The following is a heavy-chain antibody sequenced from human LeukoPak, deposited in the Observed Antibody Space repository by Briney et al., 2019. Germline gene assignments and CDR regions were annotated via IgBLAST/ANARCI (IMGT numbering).Heavy chain of an antibody. CDR3: AKHLSRAAARLAAFDI. CDR1: GFTFSSYA. CDR2: ISGDGDST. Sequence: PGGSLRLSCAASGFTFSSYAMSWVRQAPGKGLEWVSAISGDGDSTYYAYSVKGRFTISRDNSNNTLYLQMNSLRAVDTAVYYCAKHLSRAAARLAAFDIWGQGTMVTVSS. J-gene: IGHJ3*02. D-gene: IGHD6-13*01. V-gene: IGHV3-23*01.